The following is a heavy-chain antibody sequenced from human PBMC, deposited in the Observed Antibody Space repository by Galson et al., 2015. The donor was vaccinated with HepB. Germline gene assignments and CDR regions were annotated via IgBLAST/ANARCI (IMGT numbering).Heavy chain of an antibody. V-gene: IGHV3-23*01. CDR2: VNGNGIFT. J-gene: IGHJ4*02. CDR3: AKDDPLLSFYAY. CDR1: GFTFTSSG. D-gene: IGHD2/OR15-2a*01. Sequence: SLRLSCAASGFTFTSSGMSWVRQAPGKGLEWVATVNGNGIFTYHADSVKGRLTVSKDISKNTVYLQMNSLRGEDTALYYCAKDDPLLSFYAYWGQGALVTVSS.